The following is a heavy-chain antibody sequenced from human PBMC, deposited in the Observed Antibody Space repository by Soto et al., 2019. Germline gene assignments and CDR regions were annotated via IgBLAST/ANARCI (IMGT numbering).Heavy chain of an antibody. D-gene: IGHD5-12*01. J-gene: IGHJ4*02. CDR3: ARDSPIGSVFGGHDDIDS. V-gene: IGHV1-69*08. CDR1: GGTFSNHI. Sequence: QVQLVQSGAEVKKPGSSVKVSCKASGGTFSNHIITWVRQAPGQGLEWMGRIIPLLDITNYAQKFQGRVTITADKSTTTAYMEVSGLRSEDTAVYYCARDSPIGSVFGGHDDIDSWGQGTPVTVSS. CDR2: IIPLLDIT.